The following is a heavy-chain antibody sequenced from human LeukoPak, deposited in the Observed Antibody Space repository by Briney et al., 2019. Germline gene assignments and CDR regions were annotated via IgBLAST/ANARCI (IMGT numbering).Heavy chain of an antibody. CDR2: INSDGSST. V-gene: IGHV3-74*01. J-gene: IGHJ5*02. D-gene: IGHD6-13*01. Sequence: GGSLRLSCAASGFTFSNYWMHWVRQAPGKGLVWVSRINSDGSSTSYADSVKGRFTISRDNAKNTLYLQMNSLRAEDTAVYYCAKDRLIAAAAFNWFDPWGQGTLVTVSS. CDR3: AKDRLIAAAAFNWFDP. CDR1: GFTFSNYW.